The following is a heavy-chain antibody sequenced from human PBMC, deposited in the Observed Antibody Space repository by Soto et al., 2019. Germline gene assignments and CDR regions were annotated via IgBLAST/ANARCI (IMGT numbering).Heavy chain of an antibody. D-gene: IGHD2-15*01. CDR1: GFTFSDYY. CDR2: ISSSGSTI. J-gene: IGHJ3*02. Sequence: GGSLRLSCAASGFTFSDYYMSWIRQAPGKGLEWVSYISSSGSTIYYADSVKGRFTITRDNAKNSLYLQMNSLRAEDTAVYYCASGARYCSGGSCYSGAFDIWGQGTMVTVSS. V-gene: IGHV3-11*01. CDR3: ASGARYCSGGSCYSGAFDI.